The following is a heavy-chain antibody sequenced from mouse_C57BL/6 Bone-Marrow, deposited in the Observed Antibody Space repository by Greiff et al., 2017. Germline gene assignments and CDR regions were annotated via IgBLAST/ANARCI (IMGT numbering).Heavy chain of an antibody. V-gene: IGHV1-59*01. CDR3: ARQLRRDYFDY. D-gene: IGHD1-1*01. CDR2: IDPSDSYT. J-gene: IGHJ2*01. CDR1: GYTFTSYW. Sequence: VQLQQPGAELVRPGTSVKLSCKASGYTFTSYWMHWVKQRPGQGLEWIGVIDPSDSYTNYNQQFKGKATLTVDTSSSTAYMQLSSLTSEDSAVYYCARQLRRDYFDYWGQGTTRTVSS.